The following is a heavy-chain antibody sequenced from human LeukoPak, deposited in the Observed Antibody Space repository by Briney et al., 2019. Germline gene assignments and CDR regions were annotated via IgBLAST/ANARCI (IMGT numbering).Heavy chain of an antibody. J-gene: IGHJ4*02. CDR1: GFSFSSYG. D-gene: IGHD1-14*01. V-gene: IGHV3-33*01. Sequence: GGSLRLTCAASGFSFSSYGMHWVRQAPGKGLEWVAVIWYDGSNKYYADSVKGRFTISRDNSKNTLYLQMNSLRAEDTAVYYCARDSSLRDHIDYWGQGTLVTVSS. CDR3: ARDSSLRDHIDY. CDR2: IWYDGSNK.